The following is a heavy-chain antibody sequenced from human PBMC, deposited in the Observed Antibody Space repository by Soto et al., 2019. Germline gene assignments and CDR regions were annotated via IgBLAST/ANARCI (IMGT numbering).Heavy chain of an antibody. Sequence: GGSLILSCAASGFTVNTNYMIWVRQAPGKGLEWVSVIYSGGHTYYADSVKGRFTISRDTSKNTLFLQMNGLRAEDTAVYYCGKGRSYYYYYGVDVWGQGTTVTVSS. V-gene: IGHV3-53*01. CDR3: GKGRSYYYYYGVDV. D-gene: IGHD1-26*01. CDR2: IYSGGHT. CDR1: GFTVNTNY. J-gene: IGHJ6*02.